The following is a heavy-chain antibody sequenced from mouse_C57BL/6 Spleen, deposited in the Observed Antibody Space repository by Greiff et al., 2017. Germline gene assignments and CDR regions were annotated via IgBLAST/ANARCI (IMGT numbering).Heavy chain of an antibody. V-gene: IGHV1-82*01. CDR1: GYAFSSSW. CDR3: AREGAHYYGSSHHYYAMDY. Sequence: VKLVESGPELVKPGASVKISCKASGYAFSSSWMNWVKQRPGKGLEWIGRIYPGDGDTNYNGKFQGKATLTADKSSSTAYMQLSSLTSEDSAVYFCAREGAHYYGSSHHYYAMDYWGQGTSVTVSS. CDR2: IYPGDGDT. J-gene: IGHJ4*01. D-gene: IGHD1-1*01.